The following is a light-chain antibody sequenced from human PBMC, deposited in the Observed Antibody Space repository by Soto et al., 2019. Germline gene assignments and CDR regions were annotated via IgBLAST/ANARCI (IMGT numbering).Light chain of an antibody. V-gene: IGLV6-57*03. CDR2: EDN. J-gene: IGLJ2*01. CDR3: QSYDSSNLV. CDR1: SGSIASNY. Sequence: NFMLTQPHSVSESPGKTVTISCTRSSGSIASNYVQWYQQRPGSAPTTVIYEDNQRPSGVPDRFSGSIDSSSNSASLTISGQKTEDEADYYCQSYDSSNLVFGGGTKLTVL.